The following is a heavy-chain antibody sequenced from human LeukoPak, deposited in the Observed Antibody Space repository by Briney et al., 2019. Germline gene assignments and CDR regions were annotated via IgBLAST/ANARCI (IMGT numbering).Heavy chain of an antibody. D-gene: IGHD6-13*01. V-gene: IGHV1-8*01. CDR2: MNPNSGNT. Sequence: ASVKVSCKASGYTFTSYDINWVRQATGQGLEWMGWMNPNSGNTGYAQKFQGRVTMTRNTSISTAYMELSSLRSEDTAVYYCARGSIAAAGRKYWGQGTLVTVSS. J-gene: IGHJ4*02. CDR3: ARGSIAAAGRKY. CDR1: GYTFTSYD.